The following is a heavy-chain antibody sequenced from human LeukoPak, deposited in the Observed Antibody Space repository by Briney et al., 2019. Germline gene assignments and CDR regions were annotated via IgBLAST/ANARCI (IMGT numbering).Heavy chain of an antibody. Sequence: SRTLSLTCTVSGGSISSSSYYWDWIRQSPGKGLEWIGNIYSGGSTYYTPSLKSRVTISVDTSKNQFSLKLSSVTAADTAVYYCARSDYYDSSGYYWGQGILVTVS. CDR2: IYSGGST. CDR3: ARSDYYDSSGYY. J-gene: IGHJ4*02. V-gene: IGHV4-39*07. D-gene: IGHD3-22*01. CDR1: GGSISSSSYY.